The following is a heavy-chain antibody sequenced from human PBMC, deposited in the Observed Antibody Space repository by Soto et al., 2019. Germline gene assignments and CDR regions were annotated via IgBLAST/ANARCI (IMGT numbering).Heavy chain of an antibody. D-gene: IGHD6-19*01. J-gene: IGHJ5*02. CDR2: IYWNDDK. CDR3: AKSGSSGWYGWFDP. V-gene: IGHV2-5*01. Sequence: GSGPTLVNPTQTLTLACIFSGFSLRTSGVGVGWIRQPPGKALEWLGFIYWNDDKRYSPSLKSRLTITKDTSKNQVVLTMTNMDPVDTATYYCAKSGSSGWYGWFDPWGQGTLVTVSS. CDR1: GFSLRTSGVG.